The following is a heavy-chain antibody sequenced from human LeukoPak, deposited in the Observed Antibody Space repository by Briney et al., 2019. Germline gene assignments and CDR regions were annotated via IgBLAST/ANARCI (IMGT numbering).Heavy chain of an antibody. CDR3: ARGPLAVLWLGELLGSGGFDY. V-gene: IGHV3-48*03. CDR2: ISSSGSTI. D-gene: IGHD3-10*01. Sequence: GGSLRLSCAASGFTFSSYAMNWVRQAPGKGLEWVSDISSSGSTIYYADSVKGRFTISRDNSKNSLYLQMNSLRAEDKAVYYCARGPLAVLWLGELLGSGGFDYWGQGTMATV. J-gene: IGHJ4*02. CDR1: GFTFSSYA.